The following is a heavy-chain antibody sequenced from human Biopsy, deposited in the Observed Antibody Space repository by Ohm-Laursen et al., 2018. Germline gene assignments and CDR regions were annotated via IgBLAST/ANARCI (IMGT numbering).Heavy chain of an antibody. Sequence: GTLSLTCAVSGGSISSFYWTWIRQPPGKGPEWIGDISDSGSTNYKPPLKSRVIISVDTSKTQFSLNLSSVTAADTAVYYCARRGSGGRSFDHWGQGTLVTVSS. J-gene: IGHJ4*02. CDR2: ISDSGST. CDR3: ARRGSGGRSFDH. D-gene: IGHD2-15*01. CDR1: GGSISSFY. V-gene: IGHV4-59*08.